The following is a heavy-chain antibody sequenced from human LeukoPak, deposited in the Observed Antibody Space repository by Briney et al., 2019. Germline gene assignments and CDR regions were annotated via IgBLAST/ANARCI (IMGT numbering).Heavy chain of an antibody. CDR2: IYHSGST. CDR1: GGSISSYY. J-gene: IGHJ4*02. Sequence: SETLSLTCTVSGGSISSYYWSWIRQPPGKGLEWIGSIYHSGSTYYNPSLKSRVTISVDTSKNQISLNLSSVTAADTAVYYCARLTYCSGGTCFGLDFDYWGQGTLVTVSS. CDR3: ARLTYCSGGTCFGLDFDY. D-gene: IGHD2-15*01. V-gene: IGHV4-59*08.